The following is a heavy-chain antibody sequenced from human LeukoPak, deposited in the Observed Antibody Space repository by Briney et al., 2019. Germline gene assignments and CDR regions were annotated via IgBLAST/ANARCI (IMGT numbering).Heavy chain of an antibody. CDR3: ARGRPIAGYYYYYGMDV. Sequence: SETLSLTCAVYGGSFSGYYWSWIRQPPGKGLEWIGKINHSGSTNYNPSLKSRVTILVDTSKNQFSLKLSSVTAADTAVYYCARGRPIAGYYYYYGMDVWGQGTTVTVSS. D-gene: IGHD6-13*01. V-gene: IGHV4-34*01. CDR2: INHSGST. CDR1: GGSFSGYY. J-gene: IGHJ6*02.